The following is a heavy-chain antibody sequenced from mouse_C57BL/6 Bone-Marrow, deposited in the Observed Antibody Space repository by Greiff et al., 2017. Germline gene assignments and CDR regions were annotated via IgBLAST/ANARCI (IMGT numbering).Heavy chain of an antibody. CDR2: IYPRAGST. D-gene: IGHD2-10*02. J-gene: IGHJ3*01. V-gene: IGHV1-85*01. CDR1: GYTFTSYD. CDR3: ARSNLVWYQAWFAY. Sequence: VKLQQSGPELVKPGASVKLSCKASGYTFTSYDINWVKQRPGQGLEWIGWIYPRAGSTKYTEKFKGKATLTVDTSSSTAYMELHSLTSEDSAVYFCARSNLVWYQAWFAYWGQGTLVTVSA.